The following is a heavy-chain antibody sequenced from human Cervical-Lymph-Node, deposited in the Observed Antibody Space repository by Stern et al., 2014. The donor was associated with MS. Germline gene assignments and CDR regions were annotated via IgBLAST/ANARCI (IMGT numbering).Heavy chain of an antibody. V-gene: IGHV3-30*12. Sequence: VQLVESGGGVVQPGRSLRLSCAASEFTFSTFGMHWVRQAPGKGLQWVAVIGHDGSKADSAASVKVRFTISRDNLKNTLYLQMNSMRAEDTAVYYCARAGFGLWTGNPPCYYYGMDVWGQGTTVTVSS. D-gene: IGHD3/OR15-3a*01. CDR3: ARAGFGLWTGNPPCYYYGMDV. CDR2: IGHDGSKA. CDR1: EFTFSTFG. J-gene: IGHJ6*02.